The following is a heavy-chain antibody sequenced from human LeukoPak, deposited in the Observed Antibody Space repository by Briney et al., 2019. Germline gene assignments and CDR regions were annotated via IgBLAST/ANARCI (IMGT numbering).Heavy chain of an antibody. Sequence: GGSLRLSCAVSGFTFSDYYMSWIRQAPGKGLEWVSYISSSSSYINYADSVKGRFTISRDNAKNSLYLQMNSLRAEDTAVYYCARRGVTGNWFDPWGQGTLVTVSS. D-gene: IGHD2-21*02. CDR1: GFTFSDYY. CDR2: ISSSSSYI. J-gene: IGHJ5*02. CDR3: ARRGVTGNWFDP. V-gene: IGHV3-11*03.